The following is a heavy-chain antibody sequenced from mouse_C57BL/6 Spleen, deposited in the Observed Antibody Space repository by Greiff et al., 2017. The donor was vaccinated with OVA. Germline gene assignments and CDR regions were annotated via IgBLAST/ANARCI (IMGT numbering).Heavy chain of an antibody. D-gene: IGHD1-1*01. V-gene: IGHV2-2*01. Sequence: QVQLQQSGPGLVQPSQSLSITCTVSGFSLTSYGVHWVRQSPGKGLAWLGVIWSGGSTDYNAAFISRLSISKDNSKSQVFFKMNSLQADDTAIYYCARESYYGSSYFDYWGQGTTLTVSS. J-gene: IGHJ2*01. CDR2: IWSGGST. CDR3: ARESYYGSSYFDY. CDR1: GFSLTSYG.